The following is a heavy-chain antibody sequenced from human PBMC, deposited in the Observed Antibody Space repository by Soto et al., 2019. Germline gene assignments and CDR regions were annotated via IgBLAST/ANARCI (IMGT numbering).Heavy chain of an antibody. CDR1: GFTFSSYG. V-gene: IGHV3-30*18. Sequence: QVQLVESGGGVVQPGRSLRLSCAASGFTFSSYGMHWVRQAPGKGLEWVAVISYDGSNKYYADSVKGRFTISRDNSKNTLYLQMNSLRAEDTAVYYCAKDDYGDYAGGYWGQGTLVTVSS. J-gene: IGHJ4*02. D-gene: IGHD4-17*01. CDR3: AKDDYGDYAGGY. CDR2: ISYDGSNK.